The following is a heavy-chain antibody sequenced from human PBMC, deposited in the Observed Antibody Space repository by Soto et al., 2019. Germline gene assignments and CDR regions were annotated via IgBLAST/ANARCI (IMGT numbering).Heavy chain of an antibody. CDR2: ISSSSSNI. Sequence: EVQLVESGGGLVQPGGSLRLSCAASGFTFGSYSMNWVRQAPGKGLEWLSYISSSSSNIYYVDSVKGRFSISRDNDKNSLYLQMNSRRDEDTAVDYCARDLRSYSSTGYGSEYWGQGTLVTVS. J-gene: IGHJ4*02. D-gene: IGHD6-13*01. V-gene: IGHV3-48*02. CDR3: ARDLRSYSSTGYGSEY. CDR1: GFTFGSYS.